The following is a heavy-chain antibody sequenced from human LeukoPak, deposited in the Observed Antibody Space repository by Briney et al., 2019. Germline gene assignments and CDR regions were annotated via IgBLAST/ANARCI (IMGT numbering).Heavy chain of an antibody. CDR1: GFTFSSYA. Sequence: GGSLRLSCAASGFTFSSYAMHWVRQAPGKGLEWVAAISYDGSNKYYADSVKGRFTISRDNSKNTLYLQMNSLRAEDTAVYYCARGGPRSYYYGSGSYYKGHWFDPWGQGTLVTVSS. J-gene: IGHJ5*02. D-gene: IGHD3-10*01. CDR3: ARGGPRSYYYGSGSYYKGHWFDP. CDR2: ISYDGSNK. V-gene: IGHV3-30*04.